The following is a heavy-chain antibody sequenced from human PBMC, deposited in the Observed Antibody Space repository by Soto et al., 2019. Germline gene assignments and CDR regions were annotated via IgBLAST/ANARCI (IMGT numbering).Heavy chain of an antibody. CDR1: GFTFSSYS. Sequence: GGTLRLSCAAPGFTFSSYSMNWVRQAPGKGLEWVSYISSSSSTIYYADSVKGRFTISRDNAKNSLYLQMNSLRAEDTAVYYCARDRIEYCSGGSCYSFFDYWGQGTLVTVSS. V-gene: IGHV3-48*01. J-gene: IGHJ4*02. CDR3: ARDRIEYCSGGSCYSFFDY. CDR2: ISSSSSTI. D-gene: IGHD2-15*01.